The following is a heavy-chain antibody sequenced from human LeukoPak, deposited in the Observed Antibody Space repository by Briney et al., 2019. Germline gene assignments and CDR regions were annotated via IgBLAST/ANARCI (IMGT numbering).Heavy chain of an antibody. D-gene: IGHD5-18*01. CDR1: GGSISSHY. J-gene: IGHJ4*02. CDR2: MFDSGST. CDR3: ATIKRGNIYGYFDF. V-gene: IGHV4-59*11. Sequence: SETLSLTCTVSGGSISSHYWSRIRQPPGKGLEWIGYMFDSGSTKDNPSLESRVTLAADTSKNQFSLRLSSVTAADTAVYYCATIKRGNIYGYFDFWGQGILVTVSS.